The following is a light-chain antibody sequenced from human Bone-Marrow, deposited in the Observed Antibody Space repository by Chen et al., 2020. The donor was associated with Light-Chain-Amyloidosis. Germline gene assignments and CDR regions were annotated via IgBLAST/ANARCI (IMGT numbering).Light chain of an antibody. V-gene: IGLV2-14*01. CDR3: SSYTSSSSVV. J-gene: IGLJ2*01. CDR2: DVS. Sequence: QAALTQPASVSGSPGQSPTIACTGTSSDVGGYNYVSWYQQHPGKAPKLMIYDVSSRPSGVSNRFSGSKSGNTASLTISGLQAEDEADYYCSSYTSSSSVVFGGGTKLTVL. CDR1: SSDVGGYNY.